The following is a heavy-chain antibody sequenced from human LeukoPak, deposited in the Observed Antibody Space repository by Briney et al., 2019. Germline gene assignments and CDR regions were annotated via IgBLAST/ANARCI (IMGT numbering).Heavy chain of an antibody. J-gene: IGHJ6*03. Sequence: KPSETLSLTCTVSGYSISSGYYWGWIRQPPGKGLEWIGSIYHSGSTYYNPSLKSRVTISVDTSKNQFSLKLSSVTAADTAVYYCASLRFEYSSGWYGGYYYYYMDVWGKGTAVTVSS. CDR2: IYHSGST. CDR1: GYSISSGYY. D-gene: IGHD6-19*01. V-gene: IGHV4-38-2*02. CDR3: ASLRFEYSSGWYGGYYYYYMDV.